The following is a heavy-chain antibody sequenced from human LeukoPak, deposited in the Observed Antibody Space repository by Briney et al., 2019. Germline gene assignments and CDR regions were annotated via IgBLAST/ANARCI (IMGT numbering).Heavy chain of an antibody. J-gene: IGHJ5*02. CDR1: GGSISSSSYY. CDR3: ARRAYCGGDCYPGDGWFDP. V-gene: IGHV4-39*01. Sequence: SETLSLTCTVSGGSISSSSYYWGWIRQPPGKGLEWIGSIYYSGSTYYNPSLKSRVTISVATSKNQFSLKLSSVTAADTAVYYCARRAYCGGDCYPGDGWFDPWGQGTLVTVSS. CDR2: IYYSGST. D-gene: IGHD2-21*02.